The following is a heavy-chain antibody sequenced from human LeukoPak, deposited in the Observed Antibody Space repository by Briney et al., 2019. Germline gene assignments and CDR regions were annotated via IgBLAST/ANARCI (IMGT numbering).Heavy chain of an antibody. CDR2: IYYSGST. D-gene: IGHD6-19*01. Sequence: PSETLSLTCTVSGGSISSYYWSWIRQPPGKGLEWIGYIYYSGSTNYNPSLKRRVTISVDTSKNQFSLKLSSVTAADTAVYYCARVAVDTFDYWGQGTLVTVSS. CDR3: ARVAVDTFDY. V-gene: IGHV4-59*01. J-gene: IGHJ4*02. CDR1: GGSISSYY.